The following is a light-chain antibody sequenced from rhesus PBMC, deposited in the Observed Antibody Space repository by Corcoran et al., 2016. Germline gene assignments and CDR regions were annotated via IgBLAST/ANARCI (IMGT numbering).Light chain of an antibody. CDR1: QSLLHSNGHTY. Sequence: IVMTQTPLSLSVTPGEPASISCRPRQSLLHSNGHTYLHWYLQKPGQSPQLRLYEVSHRASGVPYRVSDMGSGTDFTLKIRRVEAEDVGGYYCEQRLQTPWTFGQGTKVEIK. CDR2: EVS. CDR3: EQRLQTPWT. J-gene: IGKJ1*01. V-gene: IGKV2-78*01.